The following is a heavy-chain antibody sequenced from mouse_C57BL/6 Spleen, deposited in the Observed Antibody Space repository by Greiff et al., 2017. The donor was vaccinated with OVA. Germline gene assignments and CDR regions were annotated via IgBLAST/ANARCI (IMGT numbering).Heavy chain of an antibody. CDR1: GYSITSGYY. D-gene: IGHD4-1*01. CDR2: ISYDGSN. Sequence: EVKLQESGPGLVKPSQSLSLTCSVTGYSITSGYYWNWIRQLPGNKLEWMGYISYDGSNNYNPSLQNRISITRDTSKNQFFLKLNSVTTEDTATYYCARELGSWFAYWGQGTLVTVSA. CDR3: ARELGSWFAY. J-gene: IGHJ3*01. V-gene: IGHV3-6*01.